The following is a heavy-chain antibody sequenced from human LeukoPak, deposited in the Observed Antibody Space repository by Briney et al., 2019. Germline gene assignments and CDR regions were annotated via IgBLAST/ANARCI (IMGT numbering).Heavy chain of an antibody. CDR3: ARDLPMVRGVSRYYYSMDV. V-gene: IGHV4-59*01. CDR2: IYYSWST. J-gene: IGHJ6*04. Sequence: SDTLSLTCTVSGRPHSCYYWRWVPQPPGKGLEWIGDIYYSWSTNFNPSLKSPVTISVDTSKNQFSLKLSSVTAADTAVYYCARDLPMVRGVSRYYYSMDVWGKGTTVTVSS. D-gene: IGHD3-10*01. CDR1: GRPHSCYY.